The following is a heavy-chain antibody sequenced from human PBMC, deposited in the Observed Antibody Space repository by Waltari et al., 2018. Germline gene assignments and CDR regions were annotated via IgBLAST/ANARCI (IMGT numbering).Heavy chain of an antibody. V-gene: IGHV4-34*01. Sequence: QVQLQQWGAGLLKPSETLSLTCAVYGGSFSGYYWSWIRPPPGKGLEWIGEINHSGSTNYNPSLKSRVTISVDTSKNQFSLKLSSVTAADTAVYYCARGGGTIVVVPAALNFDYWGQGTLVTVSS. CDR2: INHSGST. CDR1: GGSFSGYY. CDR3: ARGGGTIVVVPAALNFDY. J-gene: IGHJ4*02. D-gene: IGHD2-2*01.